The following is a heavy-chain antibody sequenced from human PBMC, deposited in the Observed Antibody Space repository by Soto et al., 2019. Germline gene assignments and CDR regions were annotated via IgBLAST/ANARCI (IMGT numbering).Heavy chain of an antibody. D-gene: IGHD1-26*01. CDR1: GGSFNDYY. J-gene: IGHJ4*02. CDR3: VTVNLVGAAYYFDY. Sequence: SETLSLTCRVDGGSFNDYYWNWIRQSPTKGLEWIGYVYYSGTTYSHPSLNSRVSISVDTSENQFSLRLTSVTAADTAVYYCVTVNLVGAAYYFDYWGPGTLVTVSS. CDR2: VYYSGTT. V-gene: IGHV4-30-4*01.